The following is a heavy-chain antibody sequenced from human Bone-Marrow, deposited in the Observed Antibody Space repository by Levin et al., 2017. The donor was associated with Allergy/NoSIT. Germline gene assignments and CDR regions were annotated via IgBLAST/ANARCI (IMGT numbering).Heavy chain of an antibody. Sequence: MSSETLSLTCIVSGGSISPYYWSWVRQPPGKGLEWIGYISYGGSTESNPSLMSRATLSVDTSKNQFSLRMSSVTAADTAVYFCTRDRRDGFNYIDIWGQGTMVTVSS. CDR3: TRDRRDGFNYIDI. CDR1: GGSISPYY. V-gene: IGHV4-59*01. CDR2: ISYGGST. J-gene: IGHJ3*02. D-gene: IGHD5-24*01.